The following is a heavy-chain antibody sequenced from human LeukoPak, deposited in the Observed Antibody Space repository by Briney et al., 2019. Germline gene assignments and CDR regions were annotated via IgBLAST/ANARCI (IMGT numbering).Heavy chain of an antibody. J-gene: IGHJ4*02. Sequence: PSETLSLTCTVSGGSISSGDYYWSWFRQPPGKGLEWIGYIYYSGSTYYNPSLKSRVTISVDTSKNQFSLKLSSVTAADTAVYYCARSVMVRGANGFDYWGQGTLVTVSS. CDR2: IYYSGST. V-gene: IGHV4-30-4*01. CDR3: ARSVMVRGANGFDY. D-gene: IGHD3-10*01. CDR1: GGSISSGDYY.